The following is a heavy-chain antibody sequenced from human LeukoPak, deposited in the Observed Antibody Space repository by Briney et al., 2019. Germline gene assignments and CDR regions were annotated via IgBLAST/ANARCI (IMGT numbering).Heavy chain of an antibody. Sequence: GGSLRLSCAASGFTFNSAWMSWVRQAPGKGLEWVGRIKGKTAAGAPDYVASVKGRFTISRDDSKNTLFLQMNSLKTEDAAVYYCITGDYDFWSGFYSPNHYFDYWGQGTLVTVSS. D-gene: IGHD3-3*01. J-gene: IGHJ4*02. V-gene: IGHV3-15*01. CDR2: IKGKTAAGAP. CDR3: ITGDYDFWSGFYSPNHYFDY. CDR1: GFTFNSAW.